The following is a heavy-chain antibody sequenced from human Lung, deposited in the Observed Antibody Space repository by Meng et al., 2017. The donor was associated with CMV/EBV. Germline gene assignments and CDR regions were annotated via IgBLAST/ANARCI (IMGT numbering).Heavy chain of an antibody. Sequence: GGSLRPSCAASGFTLSSYAMHWVRQAPAKGLEWVAIMTYDGSSKLYAGSVKGRFTISRDNSRNTLYLQVNNLGRYDTAVYYCMREGDTVGLGDLAYWG. D-gene: IGHD2-15*01. J-gene: IGHJ4*01. CDR3: MREGDTVGLGDLAY. CDR2: MTYDGSSK. CDR1: GFTLSSYA. V-gene: IGHV3-30-3*01.